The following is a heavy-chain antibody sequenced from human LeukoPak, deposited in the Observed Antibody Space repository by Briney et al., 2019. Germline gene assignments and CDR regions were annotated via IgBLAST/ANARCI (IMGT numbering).Heavy chain of an antibody. V-gene: IGHV4-4*09. CDR3: ARHALEYSSSFDY. CDR1: GGSISSYY. CDR2: IYTSGST. J-gene: IGHJ4*02. Sequence: PSETLSLTCTVSGGSISSYYWSWIRQPPGKGLEWIGYIYTSGSTNYNPSLKSRVTISVDTSKNQFSLKLSSVTAADTAVYYCARHALEYSSSFDYWGQGTLVTVSS. D-gene: IGHD6-6*01.